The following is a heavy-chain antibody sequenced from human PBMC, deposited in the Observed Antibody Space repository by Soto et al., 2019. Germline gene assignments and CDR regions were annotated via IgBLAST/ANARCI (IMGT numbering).Heavy chain of an antibody. J-gene: IGHJ6*02. V-gene: IGHV1-18*04. Sequence: QVQLVQSGAEVKKPGASVKVSCKASGYTFTSYGISWVRQAPGQGLEWMGWISAYNGNTNYAQKLQGRVTMTTDTSTSTAYMELRSLRSDDTAVYYCARSCSDGSCYYSYYYYGMDVWGQGTTVTVSS. CDR3: ARSCSDGSCYYSYYYYGMDV. CDR1: GYTFTSYG. D-gene: IGHD2-15*01. CDR2: ISAYNGNT.